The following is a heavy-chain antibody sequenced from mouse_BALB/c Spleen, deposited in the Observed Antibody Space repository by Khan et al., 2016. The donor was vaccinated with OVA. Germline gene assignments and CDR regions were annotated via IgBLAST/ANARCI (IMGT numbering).Heavy chain of an antibody. J-gene: IGHJ4*01. CDR1: GYSITSDYA. CDR3: ASGGCRYNYAMDY. Sequence: EVQLQESGPGLVKPSQSLSLTCTVTGYSITSDYAWNWIRQFPGNKLEWMGYISSSGNTNYNPALKSRISITRDTSKNQFFLQLHSLTPEDTATYYCASGGCRYNYAMDYWGQGTSVTVSS. CDR2: ISSSGNT. D-gene: IGHD1-1*02. V-gene: IGHV3-2*02.